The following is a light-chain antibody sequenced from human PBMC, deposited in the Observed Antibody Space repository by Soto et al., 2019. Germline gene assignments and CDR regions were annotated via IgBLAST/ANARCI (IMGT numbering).Light chain of an antibody. CDR2: EVN. V-gene: IGLV2-23*02. J-gene: IGLJ1*01. Sequence: QCVLTKPASVSGTTGQSISISCTRASSNVGSYKLVSWYQQHPGKAPKLMTFEVNKRPSGVSNRFSGSKSGNTASLTISGLKVEDGADYYCCSSGGSPTYVFGSGTKVTVL. CDR1: SSNVGSYKL. CDR3: CSSGGSPTYV.